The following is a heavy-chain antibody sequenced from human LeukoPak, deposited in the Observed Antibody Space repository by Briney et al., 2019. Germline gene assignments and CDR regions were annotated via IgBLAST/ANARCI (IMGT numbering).Heavy chain of an antibody. D-gene: IGHD6-19*01. J-gene: IGHJ4*02. CDR3: ARGRSAWYEDY. CDR2: ISYDGSNK. Sequence: GGSLRLSCVASGFTFSTYPMHWVRQAPGKGLEWVAVISYDGSNKYYADSVKGRFTISRDNSKNTLCLQMNSLRAEDTAVYYCARGRSAWYEDYWGQGTLVTVSS. CDR1: GFTFSTYP. V-gene: IGHV3-30*04.